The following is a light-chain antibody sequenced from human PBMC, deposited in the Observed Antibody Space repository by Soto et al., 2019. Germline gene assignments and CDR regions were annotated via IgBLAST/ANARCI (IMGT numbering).Light chain of an antibody. V-gene: IGKV1-39*01. J-gene: IGKJ5*01. Sequence: DIHMIQSPSSLSASVGESLTISCRASQSISTHLNWYQQRPGKAPKLLIYAANGLEREVPSRFSGSGSGTELTLAISNLRPEDFATYFCQQSYNTPFTFGQGTRVE. CDR3: QQSYNTPFT. CDR2: AAN. CDR1: QSISTH.